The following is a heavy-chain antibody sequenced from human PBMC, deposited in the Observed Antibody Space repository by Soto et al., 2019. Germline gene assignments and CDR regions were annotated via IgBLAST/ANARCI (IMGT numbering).Heavy chain of an antibody. CDR3: ARESGPHYYYYGMDV. Sequence: QVQLQESGPGLVKPSQTLSLTCTVSGGSISSGGYYWSWIRQHPGKGLEWIGYIYYSGSTYYNPSLKSRVTISVDTSKNQCPLKLSSVTAADTAVYYCARESGPHYYYYGMDVWGQGTTVTVSS. J-gene: IGHJ6*02. V-gene: IGHV4-31*03. CDR1: GGSISSGGYY. CDR2: IYYSGST.